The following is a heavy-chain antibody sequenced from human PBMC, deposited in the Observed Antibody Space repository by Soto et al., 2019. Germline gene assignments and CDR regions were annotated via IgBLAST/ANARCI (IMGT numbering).Heavy chain of an antibody. V-gene: IGHV3-23*01. J-gene: IGHJ4*02. CDR1: GFTFSSYA. D-gene: IGHD3-22*01. CDR3: AKPDYYDSSGYYSPFDY. Sequence: GGSLRLSCAASGFTFSSYAMSWVRQAPGKGLEWVSAISGSGGSTYYADSVKGRFTISRDNSKNTLYLQMNSLRAEDTAVYYCAKPDYYDSSGYYSPFDYWGQGTLATVSS. CDR2: ISGSGGST.